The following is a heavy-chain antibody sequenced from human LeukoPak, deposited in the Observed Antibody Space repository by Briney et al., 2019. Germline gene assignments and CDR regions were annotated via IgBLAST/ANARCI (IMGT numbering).Heavy chain of an antibody. J-gene: IGHJ6*02. V-gene: IGHV4-34*01. CDR1: GGSFSGYY. CDR2: INHSGST. CDR3: AREKGYYYYGMDV. Sequence: SETLSLTCAVYGGSFSGYYWSWIRQPPGKGLEWIGEINHSGSTNYNPSLKSRVTISVDTSKNQFSLKLSSMTAADTAVYYCAREKGYYYYGMDVWGQGTTVTVPS.